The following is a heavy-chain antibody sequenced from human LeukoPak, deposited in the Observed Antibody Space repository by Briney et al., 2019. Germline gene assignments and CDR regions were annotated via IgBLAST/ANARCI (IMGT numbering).Heavy chain of an antibody. CDR3: TRDLGYSSSSFGMDV. Sequence: GGSLRLSCAASGFTFSSYEMSWVRQAPGKGLEWVGFIRSKAYGGTTEYAASVKGRFTISRDDSKSIAYLQMNSLKTEDTAVYYCTRDLGYSSSSFGMDVWGQGTTVTVSS. CDR2: IRSKAYGGTT. CDR1: GFTFSSYE. J-gene: IGHJ6*02. D-gene: IGHD6-6*01. V-gene: IGHV3-49*04.